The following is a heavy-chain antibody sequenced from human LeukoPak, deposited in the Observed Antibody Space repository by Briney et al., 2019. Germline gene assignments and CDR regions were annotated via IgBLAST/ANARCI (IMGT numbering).Heavy chain of an antibody. CDR1: GYTFTSYG. Sequence: ASVKVSCEASGYTFTSYGISWVRQAPGQGLEWMGWISAYNGNTNYAQKLQGRVTMTTDTSTSTAYMELRSLRSDDTAVYYCARDACSSTSCYYVIDPWGQGTLVTVSS. J-gene: IGHJ5*02. CDR2: ISAYNGNT. D-gene: IGHD2-2*01. CDR3: ARDACSSTSCYYVIDP. V-gene: IGHV1-18*01.